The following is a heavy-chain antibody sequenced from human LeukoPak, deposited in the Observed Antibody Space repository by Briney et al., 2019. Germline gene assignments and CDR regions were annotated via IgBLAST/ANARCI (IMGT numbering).Heavy chain of an antibody. CDR2: ISSSSSYI. CDR3: ARDYGDYLLGGEDAFDI. D-gene: IGHD4-17*01. V-gene: IGHV3-21*01. Sequence: GGSLRLSCAASGFTFSSYSMNWVRQAPGKGLEWVSSISSSSSYIYYADSVKGRFTISRDNAKNSLYLQMNSLRAEDTAVYYCARDYGDYLLGGEDAFDIWGQGTMVTVSS. CDR1: GFTFSSYS. J-gene: IGHJ3*02.